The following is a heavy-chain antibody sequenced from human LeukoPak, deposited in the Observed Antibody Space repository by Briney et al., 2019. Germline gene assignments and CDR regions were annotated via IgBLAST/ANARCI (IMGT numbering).Heavy chain of an antibody. CDR2: IRSKANGGTT. CDR1: GFTFGDYA. D-gene: IGHD1-1*01. V-gene: IGHV3-49*04. Sequence: GGSLRLSCTASGFTFGDYAMSWVRQAPGRGLEWVGFIRSKANGGTTEYVASVKGRFTISRDDSKSIAYLQKNSLRTEDTAVCYCTRDGRPTDAFDIWGQGTLVTVSS. CDR3: TRDGRPTDAFDI. J-gene: IGHJ3*02.